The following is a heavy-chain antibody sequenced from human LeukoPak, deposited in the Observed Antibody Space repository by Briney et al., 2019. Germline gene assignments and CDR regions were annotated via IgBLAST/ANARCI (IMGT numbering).Heavy chain of an antibody. Sequence: ASVKVSCKASGYTFTSFYMHWVRQAPGQGLEWMGVINPAGGTTRYAPDFQGRLTMTRDTSTNTFYMELSSLRSDDTAVYYCARDQAARTTHSSGMDVWGQGTTVTVSS. CDR3: ARDQAARTTHSSGMDV. CDR1: GYTFTSFY. J-gene: IGHJ6*02. D-gene: IGHD1/OR15-1a*01. CDR2: INPAGGTT. V-gene: IGHV1-46*01.